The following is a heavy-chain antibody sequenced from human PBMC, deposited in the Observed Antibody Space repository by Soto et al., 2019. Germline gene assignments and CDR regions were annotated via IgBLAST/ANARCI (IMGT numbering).Heavy chain of an antibody. V-gene: IGHV1-18*01. CDR2: ISAYNGNT. CDR3: ARFRSCPGSYCSYYGMDV. CDR1: GYTFTSYG. J-gene: IGHJ6*02. D-gene: IGHD1-26*01. Sequence: QVQLVQSGAEVKKPGASVKVSCKASGYTFTSYGISWVRQAPGQGLEWMGWISAYNGNTNYAQKLQGRVTMTTDTSTSTAYMERRSLRSDDTAVYYCARFRSCPGSYCSYYGMDVWGQGTTVTVSS.